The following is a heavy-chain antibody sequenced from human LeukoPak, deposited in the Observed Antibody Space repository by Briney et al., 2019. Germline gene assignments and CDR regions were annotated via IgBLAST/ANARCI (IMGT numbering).Heavy chain of an antibody. CDR1: GFTFSSYA. CDR3: AKAGTGYSSSPIYY. Sequence: GGSLRLSCAASGFTFSSYAMSWVRQAPGKGLEWVSAISGSGGSTYYADSVKGRFTISRDNSKNTLYLQMNSLRAEDTAVYYCAKAGTGYSSSPIYYWGQGTLVTVSS. V-gene: IGHV3-23*01. D-gene: IGHD6-13*01. CDR2: ISGSGGST. J-gene: IGHJ4*02.